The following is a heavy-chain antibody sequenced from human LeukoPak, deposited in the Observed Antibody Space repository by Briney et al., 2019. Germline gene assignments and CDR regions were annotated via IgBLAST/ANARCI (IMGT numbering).Heavy chain of an antibody. V-gene: IGHV3-9*03. CDR1: GFTFDDYA. D-gene: IGHD3-10*01. CDR2: ISWNSGSI. J-gene: IGHJ3*02. Sequence: SGGSLRLSCAASGFTFDDYAMHWVRQVPGKGLEWVSGISWNSGSIGCADSVKGRFTISRDNAKNSLYLQMNSLRAEDMALYYCAKDMGPGITDAFDIWGQGTMVTVSS. CDR3: AKDMGPGITDAFDI.